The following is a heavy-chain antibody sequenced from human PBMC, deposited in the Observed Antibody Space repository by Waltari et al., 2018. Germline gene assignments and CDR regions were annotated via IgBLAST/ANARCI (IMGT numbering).Heavy chain of an antibody. V-gene: IGHV3-23*03. Sequence: EVQLLESGGGLVQPGGSLRLSCAASGFTFSSYAMSWVRQAPGTGLEWVSVIYSGGSSTYYADSVKGRFTISRDNSKNTLYLQMNSLRAEDTAVYYCAKDPIGSGSRNYFVYWGQGTLVTVSS. CDR3: AKDPIGSGSRNYFVY. CDR1: GFTFSSYA. CDR2: IYSGGSST. D-gene: IGHD3-10*01. J-gene: IGHJ4*02.